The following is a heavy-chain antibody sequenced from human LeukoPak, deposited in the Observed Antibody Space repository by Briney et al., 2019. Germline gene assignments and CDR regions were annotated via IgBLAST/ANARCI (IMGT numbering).Heavy chain of an antibody. CDR1: GGSINSSSYY. V-gene: IGHV4-39*07. Sequence: SETLSLTCSVSGGSINSSSYYWGWIRQPPGKGLEWIGSIYYSGSTYYNPSLKSRVTISVDTSKNQFSLKLSSVTAADTAVYYCARGSSSSYYYYYYMDVWGKGTTVTVSS. CDR3: ARGSSSSYYYYYYMDV. D-gene: IGHD6-6*01. J-gene: IGHJ6*03. CDR2: IYYSGST.